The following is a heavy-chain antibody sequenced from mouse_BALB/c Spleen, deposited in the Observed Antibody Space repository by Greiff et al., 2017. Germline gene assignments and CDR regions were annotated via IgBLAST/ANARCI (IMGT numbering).Heavy chain of an antibody. J-gene: IGHJ2*01. D-gene: IGHD2-1*01. CDR3: ARRAYGTLFDY. Sequence: EVKLVESGGDLVKPGGSLKLSCAASGFTFSSYGMSWVRQTPDKRLEWVATISSGGSYTYYPDSVKGRFTISRDNAKNTLYLQMSSLRSEDTAMYYCARRAYGTLFDYWGQGTTLTVSS. V-gene: IGHV5-6*02. CDR2: ISSGGSYT. CDR1: GFTFSSYG.